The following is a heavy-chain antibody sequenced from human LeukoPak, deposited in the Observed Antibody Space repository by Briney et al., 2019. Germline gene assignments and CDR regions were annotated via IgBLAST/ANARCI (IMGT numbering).Heavy chain of an antibody. CDR3: ARSQRWLQLLYYYYYMDV. CDR2: MNPNSGNT. V-gene: IGHV1-8*01. D-gene: IGHD5-24*01. CDR1: GYTFTSYD. Sequence: ASVKVSCKASGYTFTSYDINWVRQATGQGREWMGWMNPNSGNTGYAQKFQGRVTMTRNTSISTAYMELSSLRSEDTAVYYCARSQRWLQLLYYYYYMDVWGKGTTVTVSS. J-gene: IGHJ6*03.